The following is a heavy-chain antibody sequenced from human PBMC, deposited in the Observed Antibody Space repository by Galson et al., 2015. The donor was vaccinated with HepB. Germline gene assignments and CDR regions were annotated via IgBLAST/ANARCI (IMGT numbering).Heavy chain of an antibody. J-gene: IGHJ4*02. CDR3: AKGRSVTWTGEPEYDF. V-gene: IGHV3-30*18. D-gene: IGHD3/OR15-3a*01. CDR1: GLTFDNYG. Sequence: SLRLSCAASGLTFDNYGIHWVRRAPGKGLEWVAFISYSGNNKHYSGSVKGRFTISRDNSKNTLYLQVSSLTTEDTAIYYCAKGRSVTWTGEPEYDFWGQGTLVTVSS. CDR2: ISYSGNNK.